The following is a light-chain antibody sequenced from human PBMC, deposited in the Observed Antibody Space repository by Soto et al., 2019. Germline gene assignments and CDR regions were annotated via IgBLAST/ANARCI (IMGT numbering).Light chain of an antibody. V-gene: IGLV1-40*01. CDR2: GNS. J-gene: IGLJ2*01. Sequence: QSVLTQPPSVSGAPGQRVTISCTGSSSNIGAGYDVHWYQQLPGTAPKLLIYGNSNRPSGVPDRFSGSKSGPSASLAITGLQAEDEADYYCQSYDSSPVFGGGTKLTVL. CDR1: SSNIGAGYD. CDR3: QSYDSSPV.